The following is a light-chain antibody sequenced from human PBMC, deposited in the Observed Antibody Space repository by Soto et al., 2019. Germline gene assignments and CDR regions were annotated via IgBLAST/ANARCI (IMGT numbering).Light chain of an antibody. CDR2: DAS. V-gene: IGKV3-11*01. CDR1: QSVSSY. Sequence: EIVLTQSPATLSLSPGXXXXLSXXXSQSVSSYLAWYQQKPGQAPRLLIYDASNRATGIPARFSGSGSGTDFTLTISSLEPEDFAVYYCQQRSNWPQLTFGGGTKVDIK. CDR3: QQRSNWPQLT. J-gene: IGKJ4*01.